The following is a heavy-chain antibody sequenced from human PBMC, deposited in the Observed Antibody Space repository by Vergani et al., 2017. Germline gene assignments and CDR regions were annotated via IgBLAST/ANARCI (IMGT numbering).Heavy chain of an antibody. J-gene: IGHJ4*02. V-gene: IGHV3-13*01. CDR3: ARAVSTTVGDPPGY. CDR2: IGTAGDT. D-gene: IGHD4-23*01. Sequence: VQLVASGGGLVQPGGSLRLSCAASGFTFSSYDMHWVRQATGKGLEWVSAIGTAGDTYYPGSVKGRFTISRENAKNSLYLQMNSLRAGDTAIYYCARAVSTTVGDPPGYWGQGTLVTVSS. CDR1: GFTFSSYD.